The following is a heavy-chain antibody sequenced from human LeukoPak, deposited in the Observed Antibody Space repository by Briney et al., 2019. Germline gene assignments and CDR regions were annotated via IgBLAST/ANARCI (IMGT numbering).Heavy chain of an antibody. CDR3: ARKYCGGDCYPPRVGWFDP. CDR2: IYYSGST. Sequence: SETLSLTCTVSGGSISSSYSYWGWIRQPPGKGLEWIGNIYYSGSTYYNPSLKSRVTISVDTSKNQFSLKVRSVTAADTAVYYCARKYCGGDCYPPRVGWFDPWGQGTLVTVSS. D-gene: IGHD2-21*02. J-gene: IGHJ5*02. CDR1: GGSISSSYSY. V-gene: IGHV4-39*07.